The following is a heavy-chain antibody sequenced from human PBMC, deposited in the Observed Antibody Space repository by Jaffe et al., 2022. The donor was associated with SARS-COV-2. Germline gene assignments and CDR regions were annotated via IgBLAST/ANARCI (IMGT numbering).Heavy chain of an antibody. Sequence: QVQLVESGGGVVQPGRSLRLSCAASGFTFSSYGMHWVRQAPGKGLEWVAVIWYDGSNKYYADSVKGRFTISRDNSKNTLYLQMNSLRAEDTAVYYCARNLKGFYSSGWTYYYYGMDVWGQGTTVTVSS. D-gene: IGHD6-19*01. CDR3: ARNLKGFYSSGWTYYYYGMDV. V-gene: IGHV3-33*01. CDR1: GFTFSSYG. J-gene: IGHJ6*02. CDR2: IWYDGSNK.